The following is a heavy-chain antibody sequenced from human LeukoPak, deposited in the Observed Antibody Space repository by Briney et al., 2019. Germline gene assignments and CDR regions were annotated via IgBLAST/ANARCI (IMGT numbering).Heavy chain of an antibody. CDR3: ARVLRYCSGGNCYSGGLGYMDV. D-gene: IGHD2-15*01. V-gene: IGHV4-4*02. CDR2: IFHSGNT. J-gene: IGHJ6*03. Sequence: PSETLSLTCAVSGGSISSSNWWSWVRQPPGKGLEWIGEIFHSGNTNHNPSLKSRVTISVDKSNNQFSLKLSSVTAADTAVYYCARVLRYCSGGNCYSGGLGYMDVWGKGTTVTISS. CDR1: GGSISSSNW.